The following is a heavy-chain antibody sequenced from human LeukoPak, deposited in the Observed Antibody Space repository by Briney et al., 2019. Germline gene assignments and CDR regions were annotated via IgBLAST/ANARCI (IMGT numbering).Heavy chain of an antibody. D-gene: IGHD1-26*01. CDR1: GYTFTNYG. CDR3: ASNIYSGSYFWGRGDYYYYGMDV. Sequence: ASVKVSCKASGYTFTNYGISWVRQAPGQGLEWMGWISAYNGYTDYAQKLQFRVTMTTDTSTSTVYMELRSLRSDDTAVYYCASNIYSGSYFWGRGDYYYYGMDVWGQGTTVTVSS. J-gene: IGHJ6*02. V-gene: IGHV1-18*01. CDR2: ISAYNGYT.